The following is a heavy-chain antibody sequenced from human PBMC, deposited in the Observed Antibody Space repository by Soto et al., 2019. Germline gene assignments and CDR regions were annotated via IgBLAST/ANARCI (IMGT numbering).Heavy chain of an antibody. V-gene: IGHV3-49*03. CDR2: IRSQPYGGTT. J-gene: IGHJ4*02. CDR3: IGSFPF. D-gene: IGHD3-10*01. Sequence: GVSLRLSCITSGFPFANFLMSWFRQAPGKGLEWVGFIRSQPYGGTTQYAPSVSGRFIISRDDSKGILYLQMNSLTTEDSGVYYCIGSFPFWGQGTLVTVSS. CDR1: GFPFANFL.